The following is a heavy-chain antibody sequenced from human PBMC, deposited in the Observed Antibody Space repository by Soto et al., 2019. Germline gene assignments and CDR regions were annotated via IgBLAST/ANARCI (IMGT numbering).Heavy chain of an antibody. V-gene: IGHV1-18*01. D-gene: IGHD3-22*01. CDR3: AREGGYYYDSSGVFDY. J-gene: IGHJ4*02. CDR1: GYTFTSYG. CDR2: IGAYNGNT. Sequence: ASVKVSCKASGYTFTSYGISWVRQAPGQGLEWMGWIGAYNGNTNYAQKLQGRVTMTTDTSTSTAYMELRSLRSDDTAVYYCAREGGYYYDSSGVFDYWGQGTLVTVSS.